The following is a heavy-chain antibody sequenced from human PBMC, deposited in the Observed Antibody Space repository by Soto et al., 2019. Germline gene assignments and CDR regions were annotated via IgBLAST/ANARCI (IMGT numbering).Heavy chain of an antibody. J-gene: IGHJ6*02. CDR2: IKSKTDGGTT. D-gene: IGHD4-17*01. CDR1: GFTFSNAW. Sequence: GGSLRLSCAASGFTFSNAWMNWVRQAPGKGLEWVGRIKSKTDGGTTDYAAPVKGRFTISRDDSKNTLYLQMNSLKTEDTAVYYCTTGPVPYGDYGYYYYGMDVWGQGTTVTVSS. CDR3: TTGPVPYGDYGYYYYGMDV. V-gene: IGHV3-15*07.